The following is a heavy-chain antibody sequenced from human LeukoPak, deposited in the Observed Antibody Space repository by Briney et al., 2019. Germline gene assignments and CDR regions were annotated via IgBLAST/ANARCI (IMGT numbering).Heavy chain of an antibody. Sequence: ASVKVSCKASGYTFTSYGISWVRQAPGQGLEWMGWISAYNGNTNYAQKLQGRVTMTTDTSTSTAYMELRSLRSDDTAVYYCAGSAGCSGGSCYGGYMDVWGKGTTVTVSS. J-gene: IGHJ6*03. CDR2: ISAYNGNT. D-gene: IGHD2-15*01. CDR3: AGSAGCSGGSCYGGYMDV. CDR1: GYTFTSYG. V-gene: IGHV1-18*01.